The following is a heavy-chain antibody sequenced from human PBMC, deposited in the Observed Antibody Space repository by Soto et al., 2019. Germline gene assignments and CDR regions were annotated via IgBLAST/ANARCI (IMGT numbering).Heavy chain of an antibody. V-gene: IGHV4-59*12. J-gene: IGHJ6*02. D-gene: IGHD3-3*01. CDR3: ARGPRFLRFLRDYGMDV. CDR2: IYYSGST. CDR1: GGSISSYY. Sequence: PSETLSLTCTVSGGSISSYYWSWIRQPPGKGLEWIGSIYYSGSTNYNPSLKSRVTISVDTSKNQFSLKLSSVTAADTAVYYCARGPRFLRFLRDYGMDVWGQGTTVTVSS.